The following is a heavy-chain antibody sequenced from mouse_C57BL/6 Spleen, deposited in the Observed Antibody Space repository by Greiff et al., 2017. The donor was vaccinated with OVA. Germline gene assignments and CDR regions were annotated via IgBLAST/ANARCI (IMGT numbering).Heavy chain of an antibody. CDR3: ARWGYSNYAMDY. D-gene: IGHD2-5*01. CDR1: GYTFTDYY. J-gene: IGHJ4*01. V-gene: IGHV1-26*01. Sequence: VQLQQSGPELVKPGASVKISCKASGYTFTDYYMNWVKQSHGKSLEWIGDINPNDGGTSYNQKFKGKATLTVDKSSSTAYMALRSLTSEDSAVYYCARWGYSNYAMDYWGQGTSVTVSS. CDR2: INPNDGGT.